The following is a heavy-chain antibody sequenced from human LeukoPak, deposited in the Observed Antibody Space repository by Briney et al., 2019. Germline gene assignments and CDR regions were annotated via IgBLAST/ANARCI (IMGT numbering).Heavy chain of an antibody. J-gene: IGHJ3*02. V-gene: IGHV1-2*02. CDR3: AREEGIVVVVARSSAFDI. CDR1: GYTFTGYF. D-gene: IGHD2-15*01. Sequence: ASVKVSCKASGYTFTGYFMHWVRQAPGQGLEWMGWINPNNSGTNYTQKIQSGVTLTRETSIRTAYIERSRLRSDDTAVYYCAREEGIVVVVARSSAFDIWGQGTMVTVSS. CDR2: INPNNSGT.